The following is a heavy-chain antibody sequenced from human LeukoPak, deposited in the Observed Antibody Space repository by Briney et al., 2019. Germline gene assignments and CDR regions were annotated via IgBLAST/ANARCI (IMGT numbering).Heavy chain of an antibody. CDR1: GGSISSGSYY. CDR2: IYTSGST. V-gene: IGHV4-61*02. J-gene: IGHJ3*02. CDR3: ARAEVGMATITYSLDAFDI. D-gene: IGHD5-24*01. Sequence: SETLSLTCTVSGGSISSGSYYWSWIRQPAGKGLEWIGRIYTSGSTNYNPSLKSRVTISVDTSKNQFSLKLSSVTAADTAVYYCARAEVGMATITYSLDAFDIWGQGTMVTVSS.